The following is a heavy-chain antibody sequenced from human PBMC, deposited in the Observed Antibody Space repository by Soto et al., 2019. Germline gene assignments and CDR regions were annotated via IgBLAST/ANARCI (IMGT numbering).Heavy chain of an antibody. V-gene: IGHV1-69*13. Sequence: ASVKVSCKASGGTFSSYAISWVRQAPGQGLEWMGGIIPIFGTANYAQKFQGRVTITADESTSTAYMELSSLRSEDTAVYYCARGYIEGGYYYYGMDVWGQGTTVTVSS. CDR1: GGTFSSYA. CDR3: ARGYIEGGYYYYGMDV. J-gene: IGHJ6*02. CDR2: IIPIFGTA. D-gene: IGHD1-20*01.